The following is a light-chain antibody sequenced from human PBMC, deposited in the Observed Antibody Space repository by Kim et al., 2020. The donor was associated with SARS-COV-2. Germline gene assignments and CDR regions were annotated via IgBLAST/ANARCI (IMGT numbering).Light chain of an antibody. Sequence: EIVLTQSPATLSLSPGERATLSCRASQSVSSYLAWYQQKPGQAPRLLIYDASNRATGIPARFGGSGSGTDFTLTISSLEPEDFAVYYCQQRSNWALTFGGGTKVDIK. CDR1: QSVSSY. CDR2: DAS. CDR3: QQRSNWALT. J-gene: IGKJ4*01. V-gene: IGKV3-11*01.